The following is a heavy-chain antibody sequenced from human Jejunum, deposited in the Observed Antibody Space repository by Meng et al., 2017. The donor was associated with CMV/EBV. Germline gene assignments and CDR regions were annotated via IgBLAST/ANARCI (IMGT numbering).Heavy chain of an antibody. CDR3: ARERTLQRFDGFEI. CDR1: GYIFTGYY. V-gene: IGHV1-2*02. Sequence: GYIFTGYYIHWVRQAPGQGLEWMGWINTNTGGTNFAQKFQGRATMARDTSISTAYMELSGLRFDDTAVYYCARERTLQRFDGFEIWGQGTLVTVSS. CDR2: INTNTGGT. D-gene: IGHD2/OR15-2a*01. J-gene: IGHJ3*02.